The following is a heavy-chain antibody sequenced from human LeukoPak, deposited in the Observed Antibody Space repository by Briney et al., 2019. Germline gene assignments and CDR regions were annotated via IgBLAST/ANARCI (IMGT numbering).Heavy chain of an antibody. Sequence: GGSLRLSCAASGFTFSSYAMSWVRQAPGKGLEWVSTISGSGGSTYYADSVKGRFTISRDNSKDTLFLQMNSLRGEDTGIYYCARDSRIPGSTGASDIWGQGTKVTVSS. J-gene: IGHJ3*02. V-gene: IGHV3-23*01. D-gene: IGHD1-7*01. CDR3: ARDSRIPGSTGASDI. CDR2: ISGSGGST. CDR1: GFTFSSYA.